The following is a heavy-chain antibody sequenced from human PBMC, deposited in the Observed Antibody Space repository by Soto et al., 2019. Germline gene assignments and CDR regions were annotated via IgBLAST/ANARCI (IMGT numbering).Heavy chain of an antibody. Sequence: AGSLILSWEASGFRIDSYAMVRARQAPGKGLEWVSGISGSGATTHYANSVKGRFTVSRDNSRNTVYLQMNSLRAEDTAVYYCAKDTDSSVYYYWVYYHYGMDVSGQGTTVIVSS. J-gene: IGHJ6*02. CDR2: ISGSGATT. D-gene: IGHD3-22*01. V-gene: IGHV3-23*01. CDR1: GFRIDSYA. CDR3: AKDTDSSVYYYWVYYHYGMDV.